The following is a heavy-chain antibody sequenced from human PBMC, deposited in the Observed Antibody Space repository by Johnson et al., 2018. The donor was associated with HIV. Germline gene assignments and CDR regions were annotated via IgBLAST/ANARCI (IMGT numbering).Heavy chain of an antibody. D-gene: IGHD1-7*01. CDR1: GFTFSGSA. CDR3: ARAGTTDGSGDAFDI. Sequence: QVQLVESGGGLVQPGGSLKLSCAASGFTFSGSAMHWVRQAPGKGLEWVAVISYDGSNKYYADSVKGRFTISRDNSRNTLYLQMNSLRAKDTAVYYCARAGTTDGSGDAFDIWGQGTMVTVSS. CDR2: ISYDGSNK. J-gene: IGHJ3*02. V-gene: IGHV3-30*04.